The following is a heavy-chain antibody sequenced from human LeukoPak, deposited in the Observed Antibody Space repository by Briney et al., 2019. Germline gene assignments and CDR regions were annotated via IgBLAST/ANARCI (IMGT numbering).Heavy chain of an antibody. J-gene: IGHJ4*02. D-gene: IGHD6-19*01. Sequence: GGSLRLSCAASGFTFSSYSMNWVRQAPGKGLEWVSYISSSSTIYYADSVKGRFTISRDNAKNSLYLQMNSLRAEDTAVYYCARESSGWHLDYWGQGTLVTVSS. V-gene: IGHV3-48*01. CDR3: ARESSGWHLDY. CDR2: ISSSSTI. CDR1: GFTFSSYS.